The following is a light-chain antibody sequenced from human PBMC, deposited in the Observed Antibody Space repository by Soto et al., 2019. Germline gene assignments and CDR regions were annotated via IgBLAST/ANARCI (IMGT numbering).Light chain of an antibody. Sequence: SYELTQPPSLSVAPGKTARITCGGNNIGSKSVHWYQQKPGQAPVLVIYYDSDRPSGIPERFSGSNSGNTATLTISTVEAGDEADYYCQVWDSSSDHSWVFGGGTKLTVL. CDR2: YDS. J-gene: IGLJ3*02. CDR3: QVWDSSSDHSWV. CDR1: NIGSKS. V-gene: IGLV3-21*04.